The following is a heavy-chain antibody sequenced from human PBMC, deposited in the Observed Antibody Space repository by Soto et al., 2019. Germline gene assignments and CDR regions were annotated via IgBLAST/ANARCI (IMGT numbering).Heavy chain of an antibody. CDR3: AKDRDIAAAGYYFDY. CDR2: ISSDGNDK. J-gene: IGHJ4*02. Sequence: QVQLVQSGGGVVQPGRSLRLSCAASGFIFSNYGMHWVRQAPGKGLEWVAVISSDGNDKYYADSVKGRFTISRDNSKNTLYLQMTSLRAEDTAVYYCAKDRDIAAAGYYFDYWGQGTLVTVSS. CDR1: GFIFSNYG. D-gene: IGHD6-13*01. V-gene: IGHV3-30*18.